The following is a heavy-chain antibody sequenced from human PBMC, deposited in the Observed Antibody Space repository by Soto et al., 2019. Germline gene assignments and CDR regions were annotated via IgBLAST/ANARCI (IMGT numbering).Heavy chain of an antibody. CDR1: GDSVSSNSAA. D-gene: IGHD3-22*01. V-gene: IGHV6-1*01. J-gene: IGHJ4*02. Sequence: KQSQTLSLTCAISGDSVSSNSAAWNWIRQSPSRGLEWLGRTYYRSKWYNDYAVSVKSRITINPDTSKNQFSLQLNSVTPEDTAVYYCARDVVVRVYYYDSSGHYFDYWGQGTLVTVSS. CDR3: ARDVVVRVYYYDSSGHYFDY. CDR2: TYYRSKWYN.